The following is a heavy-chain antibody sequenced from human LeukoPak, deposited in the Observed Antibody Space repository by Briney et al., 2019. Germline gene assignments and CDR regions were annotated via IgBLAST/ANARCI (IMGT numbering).Heavy chain of an antibody. CDR1: GGSFNGYY. CDR3: ARGPYSYDSSGAFDI. D-gene: IGHD3-22*01. V-gene: IGHV4-34*01. J-gene: IGHJ3*02. Sequence: SETLSLTCAVYGGSFNGYYWSWIRQPPGKGLEWIGEINHSGSANYNPSLKSRVTISVDTSKNQFSLKLSSVTAADAAVYFCARGPYSYDSSGAFDIWGQGTMVTASS. CDR2: INHSGSA.